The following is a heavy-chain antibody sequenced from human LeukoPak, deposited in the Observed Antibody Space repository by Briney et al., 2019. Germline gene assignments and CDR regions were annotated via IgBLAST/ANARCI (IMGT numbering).Heavy chain of an antibody. V-gene: IGHV4-39*01. CDR2: FFYTESP. CDR1: GGSVTSRSYY. D-gene: IGHD6-19*01. J-gene: IGHJ4*02. CDR3: VKTGSGWFFDH. Sequence: SSETLSLTCTVSGGSVTSRSYYWGWIRQTPGEGLEWIGSFFYTESPFYHPSLKNRVTMSVDTSKNQFSLKLSSATAADTAVYFCVKTGSGWFFDHWAREPWSPSPQ.